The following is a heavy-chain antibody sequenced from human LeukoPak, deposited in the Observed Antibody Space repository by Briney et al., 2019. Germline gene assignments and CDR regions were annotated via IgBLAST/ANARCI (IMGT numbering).Heavy chain of an antibody. CDR2: INRGGSTT. J-gene: IGHJ3*02. Sequence: GGSLRLSCAASGLTFSTYWMTWVRQAPGKGLEWVSYINRGGSTTYYADSVKGRFTISRDNAENSLYLQMNSLRAEDTAVYYCVESNTVTAFDIWGQGTMVTVSS. D-gene: IGHD4-17*01. V-gene: IGHV3-48*03. CDR3: VESNTVTAFDI. CDR1: GLTFSTYW.